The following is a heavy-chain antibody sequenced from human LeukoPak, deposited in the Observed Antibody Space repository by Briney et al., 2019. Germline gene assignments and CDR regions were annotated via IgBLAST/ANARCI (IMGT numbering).Heavy chain of an antibody. J-gene: IGHJ4*02. V-gene: IGHV6-1*01. CDR3: ARDWIWFGESSPHGFDY. CDR1: GDSVSSNSAA. D-gene: IGHD3-10*01. Sequence: SQTLSLTCAISGDSVSSNSAAWHWIRQSPSRGLEWLGRTYYRSKWYNDYAVSVKSRITINPDTSKNQFSLQLNSVTPEDTAVYYCARDWIWFGESSPHGFDYWGQGTLVTVSS. CDR2: TYYRSKWYN.